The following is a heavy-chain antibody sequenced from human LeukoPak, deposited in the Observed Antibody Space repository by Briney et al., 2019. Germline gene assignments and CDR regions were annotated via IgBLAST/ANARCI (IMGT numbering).Heavy chain of an antibody. V-gene: IGHV3-48*01. Sequence: GGSLRLSCAASGFTFSSYSMNWVRQAPGKGLEWVSYISSSSRTIYYADSVKGRFTISRDNAKNSLYLQMNSLRAEGTAVYYCARDGGPGYSSSWYLYWGQGTLVTVSS. D-gene: IGHD6-13*01. CDR2: ISSSSRTI. CDR3: ARDGGPGYSSSWYLY. CDR1: GFTFSSYS. J-gene: IGHJ4*02.